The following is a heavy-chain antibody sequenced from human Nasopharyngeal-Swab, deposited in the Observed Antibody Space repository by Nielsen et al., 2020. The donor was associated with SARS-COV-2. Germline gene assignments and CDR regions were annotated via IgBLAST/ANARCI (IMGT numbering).Heavy chain of an antibody. Sequence: GGSLRLSCAASGFTFSGYGMSWVRQAPGKGLEWVSGISDGGRATYYADSVKGRFTVSRDNSKNILYLQMNSLRVEDTGLYHCAKGNNWNSFDFWGQGTLVTVSP. D-gene: IGHD5-24*01. CDR1: GFTFSGYG. CDR3: AKGNNWNSFDF. J-gene: IGHJ4*02. V-gene: IGHV3-23*01. CDR2: ISDGGRAT.